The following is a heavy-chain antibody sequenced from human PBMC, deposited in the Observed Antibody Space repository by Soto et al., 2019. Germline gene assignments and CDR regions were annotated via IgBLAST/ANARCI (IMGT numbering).Heavy chain of an antibody. CDR1: GFTFSSYS. Sequence: EVQLVESGGGLVQPGGSLRLSCAASGFTFSSYSMNWVRQAPGKGLEWFSYISSSSSTIYYADSVKGRFTIYRDNAKNYRYLQMNSLRAEDTAVYYCARDGYCSSTSCPSGAFDIWGQGTMVTVSS. CDR3: ARDGYCSSTSCPSGAFDI. CDR2: ISSSSSTI. J-gene: IGHJ3*02. V-gene: IGHV3-48*01. D-gene: IGHD2-2*03.